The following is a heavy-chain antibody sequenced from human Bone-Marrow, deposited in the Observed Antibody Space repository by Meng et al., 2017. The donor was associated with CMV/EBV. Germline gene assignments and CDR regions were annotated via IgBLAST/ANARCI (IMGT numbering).Heavy chain of an antibody. J-gene: IGHJ5*02. D-gene: IGHD3-22*01. CDR2: MNPNSGNT. CDR3: ARAYLEDDYYDSRGYRGWFDP. Sequence: ASVKVSCKASGYTFTSYDINWVRQATGQGLEWMGWMNPNSGNTGYAQKFQGRVTITRNTSISTAYMELSSLRSEDTAVYYCARAYLEDDYYDSRGYRGWFDPWGQGTLVTGSS. V-gene: IGHV1-8*03. CDR1: GYTFTSYD.